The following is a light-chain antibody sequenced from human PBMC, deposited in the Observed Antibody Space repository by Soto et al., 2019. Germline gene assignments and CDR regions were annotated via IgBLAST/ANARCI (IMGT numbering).Light chain of an antibody. CDR2: GAS. CDR3: QQYNKRPLT. J-gene: IGKJ4*01. CDR1: QSVSSN. Sequence: EIVMTQSPATLSVSPGERATLSCRASQSVSSNLAWYQQKPGQAPRLLIYGASTRATGIPARFSGSGSGTDFTLTIISLQSEDFAVYYCQQYNKRPLTFGGGTKVEIK. V-gene: IGKV3-15*01.